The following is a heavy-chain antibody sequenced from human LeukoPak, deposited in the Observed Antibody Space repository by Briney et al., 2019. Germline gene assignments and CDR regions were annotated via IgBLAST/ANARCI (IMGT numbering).Heavy chain of an antibody. J-gene: IGHJ5*02. D-gene: IGHD6-19*01. V-gene: IGHV3-53*01. Sequence: AGGSLRLSCAASGFTVSSNYMSWVRQAPGKGLEWVSVIYSGGSTYYADSVKGRFTISRDNSKNTLYLQMNSLRAEDTAVYYCARASSYSSGWYWFDPWGQGTLVTVSS. CDR2: IYSGGST. CDR3: ARASSYSSGWYWFDP. CDR1: GFTVSSNY.